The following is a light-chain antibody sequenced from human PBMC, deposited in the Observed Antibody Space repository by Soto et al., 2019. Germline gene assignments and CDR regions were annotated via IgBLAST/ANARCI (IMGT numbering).Light chain of an antibody. J-gene: IGLJ3*02. CDR3: NSYTGSSTM. CDR2: DVG. CDR1: SSDVGRYNY. V-gene: IGLV2-14*01. Sequence: QSVLTQPASVSGSPGQSITISCTGTSSDVGRYNYVSWYQQHPGKAPKLISYDVGDQPSRVSDRFSGSKSGTTASLTIPGLQDEDEADYYSNSYTGSSTMFGGGTQLTVL.